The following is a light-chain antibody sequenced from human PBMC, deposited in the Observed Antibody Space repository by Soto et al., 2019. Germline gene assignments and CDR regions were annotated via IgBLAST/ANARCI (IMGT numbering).Light chain of an antibody. V-gene: IGLV1-47*02. Sequence: QSVLTQPPSASGTPGQRVTISCSGSSSNIGNNYVYWYQHLPGTAPKLLINSNNQRPSGVPDRFSASKSGSSASLAISGLRSEDEADYYCAAWDDSLNMVFGGGTKLTVL. CDR3: AAWDDSLNMV. CDR1: SSNIGNNY. J-gene: IGLJ2*01. CDR2: SNN.